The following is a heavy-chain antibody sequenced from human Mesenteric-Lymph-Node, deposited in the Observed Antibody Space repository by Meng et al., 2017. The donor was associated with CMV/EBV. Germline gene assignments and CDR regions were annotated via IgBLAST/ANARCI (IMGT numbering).Heavy chain of an antibody. CDR3: ARGAYLGELAAIDY. CDR2: IKQDGSEK. CDR1: GFTLSTYW. D-gene: IGHD3-16*01. J-gene: IGHJ4*02. Sequence: GESLKISCVASGFTLSTYWMAWVRQTPGKGLEWVANIKQDGSEKHHVGSVEGRFTISRDNAKNSLYLEMNSLRVEDTALYYCARGAYLGELAAIDYWGQGTLVTVSS. V-gene: IGHV3-7*03.